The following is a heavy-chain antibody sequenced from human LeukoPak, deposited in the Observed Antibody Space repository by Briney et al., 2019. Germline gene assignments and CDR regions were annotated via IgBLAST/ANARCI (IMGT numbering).Heavy chain of an antibody. V-gene: IGHV3-23*01. Sequence: PGGSLRPSCAASGFTFSNYAMTWVRQAPGKGLEWVSAISGSGGSTYYADSVKGRFTVSRDNSKNTLYLQMNSLRAEDTAVYYCAKDEEDKVTPDLRYWGQGTLVTVSS. CDR3: AKDEEDKVTPDLRY. CDR2: ISGSGGST. J-gene: IGHJ4*02. CDR1: GFTFSNYA. D-gene: IGHD5-12*01.